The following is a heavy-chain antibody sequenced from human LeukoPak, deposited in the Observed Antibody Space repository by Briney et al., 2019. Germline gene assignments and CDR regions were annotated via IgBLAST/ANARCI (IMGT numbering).Heavy chain of an antibody. D-gene: IGHD2-21*01. CDR3: ARGGGGGYYYYYMDV. V-gene: IGHV4-39*01. CDR1: GGSISSSSYY. Sequence: PSETLSLTCTVSGGSISSSSYYWGWIRQPPGKGLEWIGSIYYSGSTYYNPSLKSRVTISVDTSKNQFSLKLSSVTAADTAVYYCARGGGGGYYYYYMDVWGKGTTVTVSS. J-gene: IGHJ6*03. CDR2: IYYSGST.